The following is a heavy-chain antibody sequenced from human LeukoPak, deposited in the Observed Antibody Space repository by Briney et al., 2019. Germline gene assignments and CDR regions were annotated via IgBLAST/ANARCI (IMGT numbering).Heavy chain of an antibody. V-gene: IGHV1-46*01. D-gene: IGHD1-26*01. Sequence: ASVKVSCRASGYTFTSYYMHWVRQAPGQGLEWMGIIDPSGGSTSYAQKFQGRVTMTRDTSTSTVYMELSSLRSEDTAVYYCARLGPDDALDIWGQGTMVTVSS. CDR1: GYTFTSYY. CDR2: IDPSGGST. CDR3: ARLGPDDALDI. J-gene: IGHJ3*02.